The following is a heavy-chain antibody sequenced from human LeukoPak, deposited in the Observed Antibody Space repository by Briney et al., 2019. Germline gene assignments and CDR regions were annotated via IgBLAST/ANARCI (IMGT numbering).Heavy chain of an antibody. Sequence: ASVKVSCKASGYTFTGYYMHWVRQAPGQGLEWMGWINPNSGGTNYAQKFQGRVTMTRDTSTSTVYMELSSLRSEDTAMYYCARFRTGRAFDMWGQGTMVTVSS. CDR1: GYTFTGYY. V-gene: IGHV1-2*02. D-gene: IGHD3/OR15-3a*01. CDR3: ARFRTGRAFDM. CDR2: INPNSGGT. J-gene: IGHJ3*02.